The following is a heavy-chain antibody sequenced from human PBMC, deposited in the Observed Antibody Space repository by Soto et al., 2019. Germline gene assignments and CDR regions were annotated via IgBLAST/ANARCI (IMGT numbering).Heavy chain of an antibody. D-gene: IGHD2-21*01. J-gene: IGHJ4*02. CDR2: IYYSGIT. CDR3: ARHAVYSLYYFDY. Sequence: QVQLQESGPGLVKPTETLSLTCTVSGGSISNYYLSWIRQPPGTGLEWIGYIYYSGITDYNPSLKSRVNISIDTSQNQLSLKLSSVTAADTAVYYCARHAVYSLYYFDYWGQGSLVTVSS. CDR1: GGSISNYY. V-gene: IGHV4-59*01.